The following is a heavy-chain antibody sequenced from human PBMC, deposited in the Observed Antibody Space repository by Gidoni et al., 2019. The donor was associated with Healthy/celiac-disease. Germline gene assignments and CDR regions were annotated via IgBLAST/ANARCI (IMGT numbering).Heavy chain of an antibody. CDR1: GFTFSSYE. CDR2: ISSSGSTI. CDR3: ARAGPIVGAVDY. D-gene: IGHD1-26*01. J-gene: IGHJ4*02. V-gene: IGHV3-48*03. Sequence: EVQLVESGGGLVQPGGSLSLSCAASGFTFSSYEMNWVRQAPGKGLEWVSYISSSGSTIYYADSVKGRFTISRDNAKNSLYLQMNSLRAEDTAVYYCARAGPIVGAVDYWGQGTLVTVSS.